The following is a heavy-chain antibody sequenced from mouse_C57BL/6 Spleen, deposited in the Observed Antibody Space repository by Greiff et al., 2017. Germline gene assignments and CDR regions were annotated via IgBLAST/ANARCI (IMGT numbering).Heavy chain of an antibody. V-gene: IGHV1-59*01. Sequence: QVQLQQSGAELVRPGTSVKLSCKASGYTFTSYWMHWVKQRPGQGLEWIGVIDPSDSYTNYNQKFKGKATLTVDTSSSTAYMQLSSLTSEDSAVYYCASPYYYGSSYWGQGTTLTVSS. CDR1: GYTFTSYW. CDR2: IDPSDSYT. D-gene: IGHD1-1*01. J-gene: IGHJ2*01. CDR3: ASPYYYGSSY.